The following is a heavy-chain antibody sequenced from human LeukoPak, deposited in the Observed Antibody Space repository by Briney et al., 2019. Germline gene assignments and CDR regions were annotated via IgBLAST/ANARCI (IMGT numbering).Heavy chain of an antibody. CDR3: ARDGLRGVRGVSPGELDY. V-gene: IGHV1-2*06. CDR2: INPNSGGT. J-gene: IGHJ4*02. Sequence: GASVKVSCKASGYTFTGYYMHWVRQAPGQGLEWMGRINPNSGGTNYAQKFQGRVTITTDESTSTAYMELSSLRSEDTAVYYCARDGLRGVRGVSPGELDYWGQGTLVTVSS. CDR1: GYTFTGYY. D-gene: IGHD3-10*01.